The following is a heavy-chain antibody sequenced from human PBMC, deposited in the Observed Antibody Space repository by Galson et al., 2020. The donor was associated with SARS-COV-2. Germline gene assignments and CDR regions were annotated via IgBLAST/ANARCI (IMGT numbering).Heavy chain of an antibody. D-gene: IGHD3-10*01. CDR1: GFSLSNARMG. J-gene: IGHJ6*02. V-gene: IGHV2-26*01. CDR2: IFSNDEK. CDR3: ARTGGLGGLLRPTYYDVRDV. Sequence: SGPTLVKPTETLTLTCTVSGFSLSNARMGVSWIRQPPGKALEWLAHIFSNDEKSYSTSLKSRLTISKDTSKSQVVLTMTNMDPVDTATYYGARTGGLGGLLRPTYYDVRDVWGQGTTVTVSS.